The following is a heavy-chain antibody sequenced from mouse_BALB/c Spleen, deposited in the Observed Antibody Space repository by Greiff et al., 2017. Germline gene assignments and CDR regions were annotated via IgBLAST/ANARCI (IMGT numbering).Heavy chain of an antibody. Sequence: QVQLQQSGPELVKPGASVKISCKASGYAFSSSWMNWVKQRPGQGLEWIGRIYPGDGDTNYNGKFKGKATLTADKSSSTAYMQLSSLTSVDSAVYFCASYYGSSPYAMDYWGQGTSVTVSS. CDR2: IYPGDGDT. D-gene: IGHD1-1*01. J-gene: IGHJ4*01. CDR3: ASYYGSSPYAMDY. V-gene: IGHV1-82*01. CDR1: GYAFSSSW.